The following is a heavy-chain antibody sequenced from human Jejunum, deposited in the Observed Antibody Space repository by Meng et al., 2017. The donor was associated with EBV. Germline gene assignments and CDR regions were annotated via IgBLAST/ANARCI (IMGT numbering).Heavy chain of an antibody. D-gene: IGHD1-26*01. V-gene: IGHV4-61*08. CDR3: ARDQNGSYFAY. Sequence: QVHLQASGPGLVKHSATLSLSCTVSGGSVSSGGYYWSWIRQPPGKGLEWIGYIYNSESTNYKSSLKSRVTISADTSKNQFSLRLSSVTAADTAVYYCARDQNGSYFAYWGQGTLVTVSS. J-gene: IGHJ4*02. CDR2: IYNSEST. CDR1: GGSVSSGGYY.